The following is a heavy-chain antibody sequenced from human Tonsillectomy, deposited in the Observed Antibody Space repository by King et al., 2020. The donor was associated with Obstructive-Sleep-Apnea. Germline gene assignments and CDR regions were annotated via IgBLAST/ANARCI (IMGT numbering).Heavy chain of an antibody. CDR3: SHQIDYYYHMDF. V-gene: IGHV3-15*01. D-gene: IGHD2-2*01. CDR1: GLTFSDAW. J-gene: IGHJ6*02. Sequence: VQLVESGGGLVKPGGSLRLSCVVSGLTFSDAWLNWVRQAPGKGLEWVGRIKSKRGGGTVDYAAPVRGRFTISRDDSKNTLYLEMNSLKTEDTAVYYCSHQIDYYYHMDFWGQGTTVTVSS. CDR2: IKSKRGGGTV.